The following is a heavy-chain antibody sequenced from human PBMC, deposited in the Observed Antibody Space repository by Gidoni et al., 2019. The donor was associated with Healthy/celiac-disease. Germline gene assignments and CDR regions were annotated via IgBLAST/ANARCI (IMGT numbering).Heavy chain of an antibody. CDR1: GFTFSSYS. Sequence: EVQLLESGGGLVQPGGSLRLSCAASGFTFSSYSMSWVRQAPGKGLEWVSAISGSGGSTYYADSVKGRFTISRDNSKNTLYLQMNSLRAEDTAVYYCARGITMIVVVITDAFDIWGQGTMVTVSS. V-gene: IGHV3-23*01. CDR3: ARGITMIVVVITDAFDI. CDR2: ISGSGGST. J-gene: IGHJ3*02. D-gene: IGHD3-22*01.